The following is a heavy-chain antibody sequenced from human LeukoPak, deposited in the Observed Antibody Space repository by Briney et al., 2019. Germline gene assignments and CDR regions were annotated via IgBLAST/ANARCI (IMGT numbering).Heavy chain of an antibody. CDR3: ARHEDDGGSWAEWFQH. D-gene: IGHD6-13*01. J-gene: IGHJ1*01. CDR1: GYSFTSYW. CDR2: IYPGGSDT. V-gene: IGHV5-51*01. Sequence: GESLKISCKGSGYSFTSYWIGWVRQMPGKGLEWMGIIYPGGSDTRYSPSFQGQVTISADKSISTAYLQWSSLKASDTAMYYCARHEDDGGSWAEWFQHWGQGTLVTVSS.